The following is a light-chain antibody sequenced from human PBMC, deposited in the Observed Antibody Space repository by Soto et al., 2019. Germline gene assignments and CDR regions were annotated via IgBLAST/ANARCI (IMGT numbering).Light chain of an antibody. CDR1: QVIGNY. V-gene: IGKV1-27*01. Sequence: EIQMTQSPSSLSASVGERVAIACRASQVIGNYLAWYQQKPGKVPKLLIYGAYTLQSGVPSRFSGSGSGTDFTLTISSLQPEDVVIYYCQKYNSGLITFGQGTRLEIK. CDR3: QKYNSGLIT. J-gene: IGKJ5*01. CDR2: GAY.